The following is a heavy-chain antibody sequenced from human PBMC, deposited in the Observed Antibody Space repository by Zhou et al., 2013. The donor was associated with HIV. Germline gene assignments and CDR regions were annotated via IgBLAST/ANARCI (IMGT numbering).Heavy chain of an antibody. CDR1: GYNLITQN. V-gene: IGHV1-2*02. CDR3: ARDNCRGGSCYSLLGFDF. J-gene: IGHJ4*02. CDR2: INPNTGAT. Sequence: QVQLMQSGAELKKSGASVKVSCKASGYNLITQNIHWVRQAPGQGLEWVGWINPNTGATKYAQKFQGRVTMTRDTSISVAYMELSSLRSDDSAIYYCARDNCRGGSCYSLLGFDFWVREPWSPSPQ. D-gene: IGHD2-15*01.